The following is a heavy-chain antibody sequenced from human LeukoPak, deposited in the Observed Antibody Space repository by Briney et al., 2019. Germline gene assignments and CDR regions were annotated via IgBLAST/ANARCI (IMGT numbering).Heavy chain of an antibody. CDR3: ARGPLRYFDWLLGY. J-gene: IGHJ4*02. CDR1: GFTFSDYY. Sequence: GGSLRLSCAASGFTFSDYYMSWIRQAPGKGLERVSYISSSGSTIYYADSVKGRFTISRDNAKNSLYLQMNSLRAEDTAVYYCARGPLRYFDWLLGYWGQGTLVTVSS. CDR2: ISSSGSTI. D-gene: IGHD3-9*01. V-gene: IGHV3-11*01.